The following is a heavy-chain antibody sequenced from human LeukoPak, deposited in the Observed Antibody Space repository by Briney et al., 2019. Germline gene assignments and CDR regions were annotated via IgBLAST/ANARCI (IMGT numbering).Heavy chain of an antibody. V-gene: IGHV3-23*01. CDR2: ISGSGDST. CDR3: AKVERSSRVHYFDF. CDR1: GFTFSNYA. D-gene: IGHD3-10*01. J-gene: IGHJ4*02. Sequence: PGGSLRLSCAASGFTFSNYAMTWVRQAPGKGLEWVSDISGSGDSTYYVDSVKGRFTISRDNSKNTLYLQMNSLRAEDTAVYHCAKVERSSRVHYFDFWGQGTLVTVSS.